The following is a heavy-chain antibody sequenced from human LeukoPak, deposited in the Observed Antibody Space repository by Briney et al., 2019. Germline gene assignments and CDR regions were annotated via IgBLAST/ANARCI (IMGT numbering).Heavy chain of an antibody. V-gene: IGHV4-38-2*02. CDR3: ARDDWPYHFDY. J-gene: IGHJ4*02. D-gene: IGHD3-9*01. CDR2: IYHNGGT. Sequence: SETLSLTCTVSGYSISSGHYWGWIRQPPGKGLEWIGSIYHNGGTNSNPSLKSRVTMSVDTSKNQFSLNLRSVTAADTAVYYCARDDWPYHFDYWGLGTLVTVSS. CDR1: GYSISSGHY.